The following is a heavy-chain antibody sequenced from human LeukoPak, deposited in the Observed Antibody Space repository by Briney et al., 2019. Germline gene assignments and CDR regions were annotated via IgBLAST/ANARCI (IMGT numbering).Heavy chain of an antibody. V-gene: IGHV3-15*01. CDR3: ITYSSGSFGY. CDR1: GLTFNNAW. CDR2: IYSKTDGGTT. D-gene: IGHD6-19*01. Sequence: GGSLRLSCAVSGLTFNNAWMSWVRQAPGKGLEWVGRIYSKTDGGTTDYAAPVKGRFTTSGDDSKTMLYLQMNSLKTEDTAVYYCITYSSGSFGYWGQGTLVTVSS. J-gene: IGHJ4*02.